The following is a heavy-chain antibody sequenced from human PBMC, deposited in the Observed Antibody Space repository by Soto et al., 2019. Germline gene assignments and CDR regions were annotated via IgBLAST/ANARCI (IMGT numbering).Heavy chain of an antibody. V-gene: IGHV3-30-3*01. CDR1: GFTFSSYA. J-gene: IGHJ4*02. Sequence: PGGSLRLSCAASGFTFSSYAMHWVRQAPGKGLEWVAVISYDGSNKYYADSVKGRFTISRDNSKNTLYLQMNSLRAEDTAVYYCARDGPIQLWSHFDYWRQGTLVTVSS. CDR2: ISYDGSNK. D-gene: IGHD5-18*01. CDR3: ARDGPIQLWSHFDY.